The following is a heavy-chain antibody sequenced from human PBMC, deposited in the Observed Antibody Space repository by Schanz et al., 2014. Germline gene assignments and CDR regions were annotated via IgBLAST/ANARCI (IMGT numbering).Heavy chain of an antibody. CDR3: ARLRGGGVIITT. CDR2: MYSSGST. D-gene: IGHD3-10*01. V-gene: IGHV4-39*01. J-gene: IGHJ5*02. Sequence: QLQLQESGPGLVKASETLSLTCSVSGGSINSGGYRWGWIRQPPGKGLEWIGTMYSSGSTYYNPSTRSGGPIPADPSRTKSPGKLFSVPAADTALYYCARLRGGGVIITTWGQGTLVTVSS. CDR1: GGSINSGGYR.